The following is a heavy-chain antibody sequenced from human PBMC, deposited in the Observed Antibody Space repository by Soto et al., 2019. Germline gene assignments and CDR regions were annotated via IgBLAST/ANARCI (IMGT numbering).Heavy chain of an antibody. J-gene: IGHJ4*02. CDR2: IYPGDSDT. CDR1: GHIFSNYW. D-gene: IGHD3-22*01. CDR3: ARQRLWGTSGYYYFEN. Sequence: GESLKISCNGSGHIFSNYWIGWVRQMPGKGLEWMGIIYPGDSDTRYSPSFQGQVTITVDKSINTAYLQWSRLKAPDTAIYYCARQRLWGTSGYYYFENWGQGTLVTVSS. V-gene: IGHV5-51*01.